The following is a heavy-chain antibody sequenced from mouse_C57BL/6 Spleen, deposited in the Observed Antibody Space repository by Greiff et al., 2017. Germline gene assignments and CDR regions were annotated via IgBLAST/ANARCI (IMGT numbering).Heavy chain of an antibody. V-gene: IGHV1-55*01. CDR2: IYPGSGST. CDR3: ALYYDYEDYFDY. D-gene: IGHD2-4*01. J-gene: IGHJ2*01. Sequence: VQLQQSGAELVKPGASVKMSCKASGYTFTSYWITWVKQRPGQGLEWIGDIYPGSGSTNYNEKFKSKATLTVDTSSSTAYMQLSSLTSEDSAVYYCALYYDYEDYFDYWGQGTTLTVSS. CDR1: GYTFTSYW.